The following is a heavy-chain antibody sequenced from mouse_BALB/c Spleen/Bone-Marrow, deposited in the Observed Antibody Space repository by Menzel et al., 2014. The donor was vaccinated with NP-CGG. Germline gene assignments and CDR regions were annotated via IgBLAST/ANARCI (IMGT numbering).Heavy chain of an antibody. CDR3: ARGNYEAMDY. CDR2: INPSTGYT. D-gene: IGHD2-1*01. Sequence: QVQLQQSGAELAKPGASVKTSCKASGYTFTTYWMHWVKQRPGQGLEWIGYINPSTGYTAYNQKFKDKATLTADKSSNTAYMQLSSLTSEDSAVYYCARGNYEAMDYWGQGTSVTVSS. V-gene: IGHV1-7*01. CDR1: GYTFTTYW. J-gene: IGHJ4*01.